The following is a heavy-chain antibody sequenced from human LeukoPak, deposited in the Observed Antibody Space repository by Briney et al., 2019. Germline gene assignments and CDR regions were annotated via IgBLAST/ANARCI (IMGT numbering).Heavy chain of an antibody. CDR1: GYTFRTYD. CDR3: VRGGDLDY. D-gene: IGHD7-27*01. Sequence: ASVKVSCEASGYTFRTYDVNWVRQATGQGLEWVGWINPDTGDTGYARQFQGRVTLTSKTSIGTAYLDLNSLTSKDTGIYYCVRGGDLDYWGQGTLVTVSS. J-gene: IGHJ4*02. CDR2: INPDTGDT. V-gene: IGHV1-8*02.